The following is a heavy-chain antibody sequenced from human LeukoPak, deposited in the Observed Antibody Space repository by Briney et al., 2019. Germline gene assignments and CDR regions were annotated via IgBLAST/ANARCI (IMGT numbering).Heavy chain of an antibody. CDR1: GFTFSSYE. CDR2: ISSSGSTI. CDR3: ARVPPDYYYGMDV. V-gene: IGHV3-48*03. Sequence: GGSLRLSCAASGFTFSSYEMNWVRQAPGKGLEWVSYISSSGSTIYYADSVKGRFTISRDNAKNLLYLQMNSLRAEDTAVYYCARVPPDYYYGMDVWGQGTTVTVSS. J-gene: IGHJ6*02.